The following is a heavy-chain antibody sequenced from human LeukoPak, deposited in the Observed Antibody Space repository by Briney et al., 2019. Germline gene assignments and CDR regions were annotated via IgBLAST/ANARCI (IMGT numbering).Heavy chain of an antibody. CDR1: GYTFTGYY. J-gene: IGHJ4*02. V-gene: IGHV1-2*02. CDR3: ALHDLYYYDSSGYDY. D-gene: IGHD3-22*01. Sequence: ASVKVSCKASGYTFTGYYMHWVRQAPGQGLEWMGWINPNSGGTSYAQKFQGRVTMTRDTSISTAYMELSRLRSDDTAVYYCALHDLYYYDSSGYDYWGQGTLVTVSS. CDR2: INPNSGGT.